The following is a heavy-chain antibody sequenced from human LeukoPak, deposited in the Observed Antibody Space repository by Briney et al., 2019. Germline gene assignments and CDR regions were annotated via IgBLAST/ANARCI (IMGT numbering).Heavy chain of an antibody. J-gene: IGHJ4*02. D-gene: IGHD3-22*01. CDR3: AKYYYDSSGYYSPFDY. Sequence: SGGSTYYADSVKGRFTISRDNSKNTLYLQMNSLRAEDTAVYYCAKYYYDSSGYYSPFDYWGQGTLVTVSS. CDR2: SGGST. V-gene: IGHV3-23*01.